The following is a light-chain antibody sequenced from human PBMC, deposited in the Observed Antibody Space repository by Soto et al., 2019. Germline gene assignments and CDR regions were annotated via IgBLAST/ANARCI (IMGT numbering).Light chain of an antibody. Sequence: DIQMTQSPSFVSASVGDRVTITCRASQAVSTWLAWYLQKPGKAPKLLIYAASTLQSGVPSRFSGSGSGTDFTLTISSLQPEDFATYYCQQLDNFPLTFGQGTRLEIK. CDR1: QAVSTW. J-gene: IGKJ5*01. V-gene: IGKV1-12*01. CDR2: AAS. CDR3: QQLDNFPLT.